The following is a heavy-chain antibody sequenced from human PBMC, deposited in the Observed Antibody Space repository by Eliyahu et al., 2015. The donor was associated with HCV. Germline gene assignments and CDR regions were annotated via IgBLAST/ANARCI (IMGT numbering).Heavy chain of an antibody. CDR2: ISGSGEST. Sequence: EVQLVESGGGLVQPGGSLTLXXXTSGFTFXAYAISWVRQAPGKGLEWVSGISGSGESTYYADSVKRRFTISRDDSKNTVYLQVNSLRAEDTAVYYCATRPYESRGGGFWGQGTLVTVSS. CDR3: ATRPYESRGGGF. CDR1: GFTFXAYA. D-gene: IGHD3-16*01. J-gene: IGHJ4*02. V-gene: IGHV3-23*04.